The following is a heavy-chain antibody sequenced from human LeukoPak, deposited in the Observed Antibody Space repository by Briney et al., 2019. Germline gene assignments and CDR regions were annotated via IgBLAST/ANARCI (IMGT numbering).Heavy chain of an antibody. CDR1: GFTFSSYS. CDR3: ARSMIEKYLQH. D-gene: IGHD3-22*01. V-gene: IGHV3-21*01. J-gene: IGHJ1*01. CDR2: ISSSSSYI. Sequence: GGSLRLSCAASGFTFSSYSMNWVRQAPGKGLEWVSSISSSSSYIYYADSVKGRFTISRDNAKNSLYLQMDSLRAEDTAVYYCARSMIEKYLQHWGQGTLVTVSS.